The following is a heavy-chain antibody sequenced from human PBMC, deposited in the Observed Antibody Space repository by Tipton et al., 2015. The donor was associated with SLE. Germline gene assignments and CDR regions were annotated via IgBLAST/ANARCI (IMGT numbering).Heavy chain of an antibody. CDR3: ARHDGQWDAFDI. Sequence: TLSLTCTVSGGSIDTSYWSWIRHSPGKGLEWIGYIYHSEGPTYNPSLRRRVTMSLATSKNQFSLKLNSVTGADTAVYYCARHDGQWDAFDIWGQGTVVTVSS. D-gene: IGHD2-8*01. CDR2: IYHSEGP. CDR1: GGSIDTSY. V-gene: IGHV4-59*01. J-gene: IGHJ3*02.